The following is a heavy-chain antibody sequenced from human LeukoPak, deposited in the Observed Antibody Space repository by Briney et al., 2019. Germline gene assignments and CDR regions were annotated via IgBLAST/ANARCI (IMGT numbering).Heavy chain of an antibody. J-gene: IGHJ1*01. CDR3: ARLKYYYDSSGYRAEYFQH. V-gene: IGHV4-59*11. D-gene: IGHD3-22*01. CDR1: GESISSHY. CDR2: VTNSGTT. Sequence: SETLSLTCNVSGESISSHYWSWTRQSPGKGLEWIGYVTNSGTTKFNPSLKSRVTISVDTSKNQLSLKLSSVTAADTAVYYCARLKYYYDSSGYRAEYFQHWGQGTLVTASS.